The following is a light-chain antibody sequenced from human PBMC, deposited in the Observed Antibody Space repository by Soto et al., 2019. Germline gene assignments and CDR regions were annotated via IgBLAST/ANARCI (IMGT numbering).Light chain of an antibody. CDR1: QSVDSN. Sequence: EILMTQSPATLSVSPGERATLSCRASQSVDSNLAWYQKKPGQAPRLLIYGASTRATGISARFSGSGSGTEFTLTISSLQSEDSAVYYCQQHNQWPITFGQGTRLEIK. J-gene: IGKJ5*01. CDR2: GAS. V-gene: IGKV3-15*01. CDR3: QQHNQWPIT.